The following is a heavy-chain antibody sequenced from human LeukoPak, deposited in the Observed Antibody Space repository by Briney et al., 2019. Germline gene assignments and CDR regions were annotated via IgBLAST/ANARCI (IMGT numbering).Heavy chain of an antibody. D-gene: IGHD3-10*01. CDR1: GFTFSDYY. J-gene: IGHJ6*02. V-gene: IGHV3-21*01. CDR3: ARDSGDGSGTYYPYGMDV. Sequence: PGRSLRLSCAASGFTFSDYYMNWVRQAPGKGLEWVSSISRSSIYIYYADSVKGRFTVSRDNAENSLSLQMNSLRAEDTAVYYCARDSGDGSGTYYPYGMDVWGQGTTVTVSS. CDR2: ISRSSIYI.